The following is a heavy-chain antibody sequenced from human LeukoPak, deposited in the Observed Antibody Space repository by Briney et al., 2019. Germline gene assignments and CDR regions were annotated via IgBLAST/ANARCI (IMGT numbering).Heavy chain of an antibody. D-gene: IGHD2-2*01. CDR3: ASGGFQLLRWFDP. V-gene: IGHV4-30-4*07. CDR2: IYYSGST. Sequence: SETLSLTCTVSGGSITSGGYSWTWIRQPPGKGLEWIGYIYYSGSTDYNPSLKSRVTISVDTSKNQFSLQLNSVTPEDTAVYYCASGGFQLLRWFDPWGQGTLVTVSS. J-gene: IGHJ5*02. CDR1: GGSITSGGYS.